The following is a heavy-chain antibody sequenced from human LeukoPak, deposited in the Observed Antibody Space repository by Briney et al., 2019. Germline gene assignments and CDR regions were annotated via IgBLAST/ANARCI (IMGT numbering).Heavy chain of an antibody. CDR2: ISGDGGST. CDR1: GFTFDNYA. Sequence: GGSLRLSCAASGFTFDNYAIHWVRQAPGKGLEWVSLISGDGGSTYYADSMKGRFTIFRDNSKNSLYLQMNSLRTEDTALYYCARDSQEFFQHWGQGTLVTVSS. CDR3: ARDSQEFFQH. J-gene: IGHJ1*01. V-gene: IGHV3-43*02.